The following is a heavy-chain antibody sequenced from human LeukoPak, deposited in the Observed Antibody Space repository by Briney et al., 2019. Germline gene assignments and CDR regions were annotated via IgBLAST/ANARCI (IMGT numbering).Heavy chain of an antibody. J-gene: IGHJ4*02. V-gene: IGHV4-39*01. D-gene: IGHD6-19*01. CDR1: GGSISSSSYY. CDR3: AKTTVAAHEAFDY. Sequence: SETLSLTCTVSGGSISSSSYYWGWIRQPPGKGLEWIGSIYYSGSTYYNPSLKSRVTISVDTSKNQFSLKLSSVTAADTAVYYCAKTTVAAHEAFDYWGKGTLVTVSS. CDR2: IYYSGST.